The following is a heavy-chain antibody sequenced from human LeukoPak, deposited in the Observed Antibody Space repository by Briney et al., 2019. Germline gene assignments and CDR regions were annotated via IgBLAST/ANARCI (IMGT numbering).Heavy chain of an antibody. J-gene: IGHJ4*02. CDR2: INPNSGGT. CDR1: GYTFTGYY. Sequence: GASVNVSCKASGYTFTGYYMHWVRQAPGQGLEWMGRINPNSGGTNYAQKFQGRVTMTRDTSISTAYMGLSRLRSDDTAVYYCASLRAVAGTDYWGQGTLVTVSS. D-gene: IGHD6-19*01. CDR3: ASLRAVAGTDY. V-gene: IGHV1-2*06.